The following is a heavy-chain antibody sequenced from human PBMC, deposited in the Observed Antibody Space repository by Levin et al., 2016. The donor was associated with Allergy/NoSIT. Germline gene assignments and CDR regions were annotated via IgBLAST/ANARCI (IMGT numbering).Heavy chain of an antibody. CDR3: ARVINSGYDY. CDR2: IYHTGST. J-gene: IGHJ4*02. V-gene: IGHV4-38-2*02. Sequence: PGKGLEWIGTIYHTGSTYHNPSLKSRVTISVDTSKNQFSLKLSSVTAADTAVYYCARVINSGYDYWGQGTLVTVSS. D-gene: IGHD3-22*01.